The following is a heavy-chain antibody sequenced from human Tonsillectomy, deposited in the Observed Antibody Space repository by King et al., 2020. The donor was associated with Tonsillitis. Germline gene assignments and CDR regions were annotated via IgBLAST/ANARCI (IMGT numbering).Heavy chain of an antibody. V-gene: IGHV5-51*01. CDR3: ARPSRPESDGYFPADVFDI. D-gene: IGHD3-22*01. CDR2: IYPGESDT. J-gene: IGHJ3*02. Sequence: VQLVESGPEVKKPGESLKISCKGSGSNFTNYWIGWVRQMPGTGLEWMGMIYPGESDTRYSPSFQGQVTISADTSISTAFLQWNRLKASDTAMYYCARPSRPESDGYFPADVFDIWGQGTMVAVSS. CDR1: GSNFTNYW.